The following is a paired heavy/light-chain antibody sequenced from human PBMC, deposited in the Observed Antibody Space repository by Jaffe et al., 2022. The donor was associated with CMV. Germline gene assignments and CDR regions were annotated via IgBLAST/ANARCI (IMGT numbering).Light chain of an antibody. J-gene: IGKJ1*01. Sequence: EIVLTQSPGTLSLSPGDRATLSCRASQSVSSSYLAWYQQKPGQAPRLLIYGASSRATGIPDRFSGSGSGTDFTLTISRLEPEDFAVYYCQQYGSSRGTFGQGTKVEIK. CDR1: QSVSSSY. CDR2: GAS. V-gene: IGKV3-20*01. CDR3: QQYGSSRGT.
Heavy chain of an antibody. V-gene: IGHV3-23*01. CDR1: GFSFRNYA. CDR3: AKDLSGSGYPDPNYYYYYGMDV. J-gene: IGHJ6*02. CDR2: ISDRGGNT. D-gene: IGHD3-10*01. Sequence: EVQLLESGGGLVQPGGSLRLSCAASGFSFRNYAMNWVRQAPGKALEWVSGISDRGGNTYYADSVKGRFTISRDNSKNTLYLQMNSLRAEDTAVYYCAKDLSGSGYPDPNYYYYYGMDVWGQGTTVTVSS.